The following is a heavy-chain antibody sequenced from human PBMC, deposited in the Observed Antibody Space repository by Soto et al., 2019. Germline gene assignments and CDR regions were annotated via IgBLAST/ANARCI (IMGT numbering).Heavy chain of an antibody. J-gene: IGHJ4*02. D-gene: IGHD3-10*01. CDR1: GFTFSSYG. Sequence: QVQLVESGGGVVQPGRSLRLSCAASGFTFSSYGMHWVRQAPGKGLEWVAVISYDGSNKYYADSVKGRFTISRDNSKNTQYLQMNSLSAEDTAVYYCAKDFRCVLEFGRDSLDYWGQGTLITVSS. CDR2: ISYDGSNK. V-gene: IGHV3-30*18. CDR3: AKDFRCVLEFGRDSLDY.